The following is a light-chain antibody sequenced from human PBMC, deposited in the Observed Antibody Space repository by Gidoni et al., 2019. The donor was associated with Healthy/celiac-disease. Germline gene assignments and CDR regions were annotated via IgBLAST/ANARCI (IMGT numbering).Light chain of an antibody. CDR3: QQYGSSPRLT. CDR1: QSVSSSY. V-gene: IGKV3-20*01. J-gene: IGKJ4*01. Sequence: EIVLTPSPGTLSLSPGERATLSCRASQSVSSSYLAWYQQKPGQAPRLLIYGASSRATGSPDRFSGSGSGTDFTLTISRLEPEDFAVYYCQQYGSSPRLTFGGGTKVEIK. CDR2: GAS.